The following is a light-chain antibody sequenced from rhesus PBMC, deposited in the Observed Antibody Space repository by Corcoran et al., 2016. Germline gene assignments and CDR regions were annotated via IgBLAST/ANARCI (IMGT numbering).Light chain of an antibody. CDR1: QSVSSS. CDR3: LQHSNWPWT. CDR2: GAS. V-gene: IGKV3-24*01. Sequence: EIVMTQSPATLSLSPGERATLSCSASQSVSSSLAWYQQKPGQAPRLLIYGASSRATGIPDRFRGSGSGTDFTLTISSLEPEDVAVYYCLQHSNWPWTFGQGTKVEIK. J-gene: IGKJ1*01.